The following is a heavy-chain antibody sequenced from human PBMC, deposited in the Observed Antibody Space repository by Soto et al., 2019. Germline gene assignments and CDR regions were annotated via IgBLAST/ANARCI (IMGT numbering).Heavy chain of an antibody. CDR2: IYYSGST. Sequence: SETLSLTCTVSGGSISSGYYYWSWIRQPPGKGLEWIGYIYYSGSTYYNPSLKSRVTISVDTSKNQFSLKLSSVTAADTAVYYCARGRPYDFWSGYYSNWFDPWGQGTLVTVSS. J-gene: IGHJ5*02. CDR1: GGSISSGYYY. D-gene: IGHD3-3*01. CDR3: ARGRPYDFWSGYYSNWFDP. V-gene: IGHV4-30-4*01.